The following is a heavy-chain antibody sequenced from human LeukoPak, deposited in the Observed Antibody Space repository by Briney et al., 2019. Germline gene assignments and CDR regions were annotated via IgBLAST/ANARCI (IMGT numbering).Heavy chain of an antibody. CDR1: GGSISGGDYY. CDR2: IHHRGRP. Sequence: PSETLSLTCTVSGGSISGGDYYWSWIRQPPGKGLEWIGYIHHRGRPYFYNPSLKSPVTMSVDASKNQFSLRLSSVTAADTAVYYCARGCSAGTPHNWFDPWGQGTLVTVSS. D-gene: IGHD6-13*01. CDR3: ARGCSAGTPHNWFDP. J-gene: IGHJ5*02. V-gene: IGHV4-30-4*02.